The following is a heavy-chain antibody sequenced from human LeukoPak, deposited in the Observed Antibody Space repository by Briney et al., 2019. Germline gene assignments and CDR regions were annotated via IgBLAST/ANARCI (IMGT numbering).Heavy chain of an antibody. CDR1: GGSISNYY. CDR3: ARGTYYYDSRDYYALYFQH. Sequence: SETLSLTCSVSGGSISNYYWSWIRQPPGKGLEWIGYIYYSGRTNYNPSLMSRVTISVDTSKNQLSLKLSSVTAADTAVYYCARGTYYYDSRDYYALYFQHWGQGTLVTVSS. J-gene: IGHJ1*01. V-gene: IGHV4-59*01. D-gene: IGHD3-22*01. CDR2: IYYSGRT.